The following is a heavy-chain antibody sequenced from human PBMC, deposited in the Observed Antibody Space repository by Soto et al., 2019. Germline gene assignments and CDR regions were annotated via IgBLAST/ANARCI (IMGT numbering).Heavy chain of an antibody. D-gene: IGHD3-3*01. J-gene: IGHJ6*02. V-gene: IGHV1-69*13. CDR1: GGTFSSYA. CDR3: ARALRFLESYYYYGMDV. Sequence: SVKVSCKASGGTFSSYAISWVRQAPGQGLEWMGGIIPIFGTANYAQKFQGRVTITADESTSTAYMELSSLRSEDTAVYYCARALRFLESYYYYGMDVWGQGTTVTVSS. CDR2: IIPIFGTA.